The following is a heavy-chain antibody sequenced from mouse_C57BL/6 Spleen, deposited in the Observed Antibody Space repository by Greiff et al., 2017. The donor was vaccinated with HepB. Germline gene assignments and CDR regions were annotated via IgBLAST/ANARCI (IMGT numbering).Heavy chain of an antibody. CDR2: INPSSGYT. V-gene: IGHV1-7*01. D-gene: IGHD1-1*01. CDR3: ASTVVETDDAMDY. J-gene: IGHJ4*01. Sequence: QVQLQQSGAELAKPGASVKLSCKASGYTFTSYWMHWVKQRPGQGLEWIGYINPSSGYTKYNQKFKDKATLTADKSSSTAYMQLSSLTYEDSAVYYCASTVVETDDAMDYWGKGTSVTVAA. CDR1: GYTFTSYW.